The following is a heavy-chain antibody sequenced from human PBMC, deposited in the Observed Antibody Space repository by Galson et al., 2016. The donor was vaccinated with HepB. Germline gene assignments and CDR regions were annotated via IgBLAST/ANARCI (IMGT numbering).Heavy chain of an antibody. Sequence: SETLSLTCGVYGGSFTGYYCNWFRQPPGMGLEWIGEIHPSGSTSYNPSLGSRVTISLDTSKNQFSLKVDSVTAADTAVYFCSRGLDGYKAGNYWGQGTLVTVAA. CDR2: IHPSGST. CDR3: SRGLDGYKAGNY. CDR1: GGSFTGYY. V-gene: IGHV4-34*01. J-gene: IGHJ4*02. D-gene: IGHD5-24*01.